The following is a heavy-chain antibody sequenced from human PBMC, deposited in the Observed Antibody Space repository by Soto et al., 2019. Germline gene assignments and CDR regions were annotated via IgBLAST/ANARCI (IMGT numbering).Heavy chain of an antibody. CDR3: TSQGYSYGFVY. V-gene: IGHV3-73*01. J-gene: IGHJ4*02. CDR2: IRSKANSFAT. Sequence: PGGSLRLSCAASGFTFSGSAMHWVCQASGKGLEWVGRIRSKANSFATAYAASVKGRFTISRDDSKNTAYLQMNSLKTEDTAVYYCTSQGYSYGFVYWGQGTPVTVSS. D-gene: IGHD5-18*01. CDR1: GFTFSGSA.